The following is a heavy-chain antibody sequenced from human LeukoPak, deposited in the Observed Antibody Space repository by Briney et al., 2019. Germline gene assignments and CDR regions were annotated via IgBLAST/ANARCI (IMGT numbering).Heavy chain of an antibody. D-gene: IGHD5-18*01. J-gene: IGHJ6*02. V-gene: IGHV4-59*01. CDR2: IYYSGST. CDR3: ARLTSSGYSYGYYYYYGMDV. CDR1: GGSISSYY. Sequence: SETLSLTCTVSGGSISSYYWSWIRQPPGKGLEWIGCIYYSGSTNYNPSLKSRVTISVDTSKNQFSLKLSSVTAADTAVYYCARLTSSGYSYGYYYYYGMDVWGQGTTVTVSS.